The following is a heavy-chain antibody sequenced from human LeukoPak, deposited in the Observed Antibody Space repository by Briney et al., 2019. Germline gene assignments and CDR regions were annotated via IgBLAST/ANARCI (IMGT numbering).Heavy chain of an antibody. J-gene: IGHJ4*02. Sequence: GGSLRLSCAASGFTFSDYYMTWIRQAPGKGLEWVSYISDSTNTIYYADSVKGRFTISRDNAKNSLYLQMNSLRAEDTAVYYCARAVGASEGVDYWGQGTLVTVSS. D-gene: IGHD1-26*01. CDR2: ISDSTNTI. V-gene: IGHV3-11*01. CDR1: GFTFSDYY. CDR3: ARAVGASEGVDY.